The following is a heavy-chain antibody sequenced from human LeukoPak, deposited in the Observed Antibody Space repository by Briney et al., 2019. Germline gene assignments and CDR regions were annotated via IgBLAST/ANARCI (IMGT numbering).Heavy chain of an antibody. CDR3: ARGGDKGDYFDY. CDR2: ITHSGST. J-gene: IGHJ4*02. Sequence: PSDTLSLTCAVYGWSFSGYYWSWIRQPPGKGLEWIGEITHSGSTNYNPSLKSRVTISVDTSKNQFSLKLCSVTAADTAVYYCARGGDKGDYFDYWGQRTLVTVSS. CDR1: GWSFSGYY. D-gene: IGHD3-10*01. V-gene: IGHV4-34*01.